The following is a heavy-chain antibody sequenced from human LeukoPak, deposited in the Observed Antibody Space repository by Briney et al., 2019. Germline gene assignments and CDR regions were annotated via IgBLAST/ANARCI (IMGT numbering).Heavy chain of an antibody. J-gene: IGHJ6*03. Sequence: SETLSLTCTVSGDSISNYYWSWIRQPAVKGLEWIGRIYTSGSTNYNPSLKSRVTISVDTSENQFSLNLSSVTAADTAVYYCARAGGTRAYYYYYMDVWGKGTTVTVSS. CDR3: ARAGGTRAYYYYYMDV. CDR2: IYTSGST. V-gene: IGHV4-4*07. CDR1: GDSISNYY. D-gene: IGHD3-10*01.